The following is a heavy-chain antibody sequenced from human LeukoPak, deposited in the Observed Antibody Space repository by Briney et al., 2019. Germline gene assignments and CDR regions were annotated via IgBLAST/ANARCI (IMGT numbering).Heavy chain of an antibody. CDR3: AGVGNGGYGGFDY. V-gene: IGHV4-30-4*01. Sequence: TLSLTCTVSSGSISSGDYYWSWIRQPPGKGLEWIGYISSSGTTYYNPSLRSRITISGDSSKSQFSLNLSSLTASDPAVYYCAGVGNGGYGGFDYWGQGTLVTVSS. CDR1: SGSISSGDYY. D-gene: IGHD5-12*01. J-gene: IGHJ4*02. CDR2: ISSSGTT.